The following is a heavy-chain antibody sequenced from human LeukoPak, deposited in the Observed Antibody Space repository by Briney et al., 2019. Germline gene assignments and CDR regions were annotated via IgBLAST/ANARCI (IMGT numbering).Heavy chain of an antibody. CDR3: ARCFYCSGLWYLDY. V-gene: IGHV4-4*09. CDR1: GGSISSYY. D-gene: IGHD6-19*01. Sequence: SETLSLTCTVSGGSISSYYWSWIRQPPGKGLEWIGYIYTSGSTNYNPSLKSRVTISVDTSKNQFSLKLSSVTAADTAVYYCARCFYCSGLWYLDYWSQGTLVTVSP. J-gene: IGHJ4*02. CDR2: IYTSGST.